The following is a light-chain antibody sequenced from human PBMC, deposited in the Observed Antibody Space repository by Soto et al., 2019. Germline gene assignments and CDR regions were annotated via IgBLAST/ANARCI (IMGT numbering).Light chain of an antibody. Sequence: DIQMTQSPSSLSASVGDRVTITCRASQSISSYLNWYQQKPGKAPKLLIYAASSLQSGVPSRFSGSGSGTDFTLTISSLQPEDFATYYCQQSYSTLPVTFGGGTKVEI. J-gene: IGKJ4*01. CDR1: QSISSY. CDR3: QQSYSTLPVT. V-gene: IGKV1-39*01. CDR2: AAS.